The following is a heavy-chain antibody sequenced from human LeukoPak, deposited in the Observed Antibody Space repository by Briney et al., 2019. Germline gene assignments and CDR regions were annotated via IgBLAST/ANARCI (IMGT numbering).Heavy chain of an antibody. D-gene: IGHD1-26*01. J-gene: IGHJ4*02. CDR2: IWYDGSNK. V-gene: IGHV3-33*06. CDR3: AKGYSGAPGLDY. CDR1: GVTFSSYG. Sequence: PGRSLRLSCAASGVTFSSYGMHWVRQAPGKGLEWVAVIWYDGSNKYYADSVKGRFTISRDNSKDTLYLQMNSLRAEDTAVYYCAKGYSGAPGLDYWGQGTLVTVSS.